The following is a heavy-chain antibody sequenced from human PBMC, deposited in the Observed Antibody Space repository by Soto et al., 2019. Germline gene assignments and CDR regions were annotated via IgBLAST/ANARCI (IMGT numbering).Heavy chain of an antibody. CDR3: ARDRLGGKCIGGSCYFDS. CDR2: TWYDGSNN. J-gene: IGHJ4*02. V-gene: IGHV3-33*01. D-gene: IGHD2-15*01. CDR1: GFTFSSYG. Sequence: QVQLVESGGGVVQPGGSLRLSCAASGFTFSSYGMHWVRQAPGKGLEWVAGTWYDGSNNYHADSVRGRFTISRDNSRNTLYLEMNSLRVEDTAVYYCARDRLGGKCIGGSCYFDSWGQGTLVTVSS.